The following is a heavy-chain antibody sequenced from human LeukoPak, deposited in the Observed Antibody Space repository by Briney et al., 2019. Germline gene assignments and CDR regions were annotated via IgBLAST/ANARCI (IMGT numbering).Heavy chain of an antibody. J-gene: IGHJ5*02. CDR1: GYTFTGYY. Sequence: ASVKVSCKASGYTFTGYYMHWVRQAPGQGLEWMGWINPNSGGTNYAQKFQGRVTMTRDTSISTAYMELSRLRSDDTAVYYCARESRRGYYGSGRGWFDPWGQGTLVTVSS. V-gene: IGHV1-2*02. CDR3: ARESRRGYYGSGRGWFDP. CDR2: INPNSGGT. D-gene: IGHD3-10*01.